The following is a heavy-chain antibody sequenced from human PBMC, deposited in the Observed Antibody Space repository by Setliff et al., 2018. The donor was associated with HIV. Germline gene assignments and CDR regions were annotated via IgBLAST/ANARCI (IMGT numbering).Heavy chain of an antibody. CDR2: IYYSGST. J-gene: IGHJ4*02. V-gene: IGHV4-39*02. D-gene: IGHD6-6*01. CDR1: GGSVSSTSNY. Sequence: SETLSLTCSVSGGSVSSTSNYWGWIRQPPGKGLEWIGSIYYSGSTNYNPSLKSRVTISVDTFKNHFSLRLSSVTAADTAVYYCARVFTAGRREYYFDLWGQGTLVTVSS. CDR3: ARVFTAGRREYYFDL.